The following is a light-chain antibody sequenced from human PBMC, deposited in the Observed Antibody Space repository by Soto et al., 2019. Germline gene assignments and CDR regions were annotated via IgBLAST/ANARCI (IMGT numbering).Light chain of an antibody. V-gene: IGKV1-5*01. CDR1: QSISSW. CDR2: DAS. J-gene: IGKJ1*01. CDR3: QQYNSYSWT. Sequence: IQMTQSPSSLSASVGDRVTITWRASQSISSWLAWYQQKPGKDPKLLIYDASSLESGVPSRFSGSGSGTEFTLTISSLQPDDLATYYCQQYNSYSWTFGQGTKVDVK.